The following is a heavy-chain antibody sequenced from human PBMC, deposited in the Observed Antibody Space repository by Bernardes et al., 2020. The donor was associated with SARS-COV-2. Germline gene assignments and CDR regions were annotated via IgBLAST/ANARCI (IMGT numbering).Heavy chain of an antibody. J-gene: IGHJ5*02. V-gene: IGHV3-30*03. CDR1: GFTFSRYG. Sequence: GGTLRLSCAASGFTFSRYGMHWVRKAPGKGLEWVAGISYDGSNEYYGDCAKGRFTISRDESKNTLYLQMNSLRGEDTAVYYCARHIMASITIFGVVRAGNWFDPWGQGTLVTVSS. CDR3: ARHIMASITIFGVVRAGNWFDP. CDR2: ISYDGSNE. D-gene: IGHD3-3*01.